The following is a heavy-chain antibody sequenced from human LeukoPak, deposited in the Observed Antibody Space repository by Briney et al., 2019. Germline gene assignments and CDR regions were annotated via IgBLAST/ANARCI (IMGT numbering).Heavy chain of an antibody. CDR1: GFTFSSYA. J-gene: IGHJ4*02. V-gene: IGHV3-21*01. Sequence: GGSLRLSCAASGFTFSSYAMSWVRQAPGKGLEWVSAISSSTSYIYYADSVKGRFTISRDNAKNSLYLQMNSLRPEDTAVYYCARENSGSYYQFDCWGQGTLVTVSS. CDR3: ARENSGSYYQFDC. D-gene: IGHD1-26*01. CDR2: ISSSTSYI.